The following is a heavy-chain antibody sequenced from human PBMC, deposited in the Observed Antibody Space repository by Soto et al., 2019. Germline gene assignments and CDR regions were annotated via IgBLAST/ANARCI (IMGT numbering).Heavy chain of an antibody. J-gene: IGHJ3*02. D-gene: IGHD2-8*01. Sequence: QVHLQESGPGQVKSSGTLSLTCAVSGGSISSFNWWSWVRQPPGRGLEWLREIYHNGHTNYKPSLRRRLTISVDQSKNHMSLKLISVTAADTAVYYCARPEAGVFHIWGQGKMVSVSS. CDR2: IYHNGHT. CDR1: GGSISSFNW. V-gene: IGHV4-4*02. CDR3: ARPEAGVFHI.